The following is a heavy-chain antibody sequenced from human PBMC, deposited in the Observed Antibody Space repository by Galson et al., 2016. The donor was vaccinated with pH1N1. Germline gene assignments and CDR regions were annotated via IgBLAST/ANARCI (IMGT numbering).Heavy chain of an antibody. J-gene: IGHJ4*02. D-gene: IGHD1-14*01. Sequence: SLRLSCAASGFIFSNYGMHWARQGPGKGLEWVATTSYDGNDKYYADSVKGRFAISRDNSKNTLYLKMNSLRVEDTAVYFCAKTGGGHSGDPYRWGQGTLVTVSS. CDR3: AKTGGGHSGDPYR. CDR2: TSYDGNDK. CDR1: GFIFSNYG. V-gene: IGHV3-30*18.